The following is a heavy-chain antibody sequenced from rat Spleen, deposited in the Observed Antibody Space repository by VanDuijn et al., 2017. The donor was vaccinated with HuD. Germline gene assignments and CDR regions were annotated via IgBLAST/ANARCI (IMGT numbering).Heavy chain of an antibody. CDR1: GFTFSRSA. V-gene: IGHV5-29*01. CDR3: ATAIQLYHLDY. J-gene: IGHJ2*01. CDR2: ISYDGSST. D-gene: IGHD1-5*01. Sequence: EVQLVESGGGLVQPGRSLKLSCAASGFTFSRSAMAWVRQAPTKGLEWVAIISYDGSSTYYPNSVKCRFTICRDNAKSTLFIQMDRLRSEDTATYYYATAIQLYHLDYWGQGVMVTVSS.